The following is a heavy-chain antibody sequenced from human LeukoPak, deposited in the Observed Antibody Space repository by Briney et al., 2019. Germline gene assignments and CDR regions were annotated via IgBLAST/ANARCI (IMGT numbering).Heavy chain of an antibody. CDR1: GYTFTGYY. J-gene: IGHJ5*02. Sequence: ASVKVSCKASGYTFTGYYMHWVRQAPGQGLEWMGWINPNSGGTNYAQKFQGRVTMTRDTSTSTVYMELSSLRSEDTAVYYCARQALVTSHAGRAGGFDPWGQGTLVTVSS. V-gene: IGHV1-2*02. D-gene: IGHD6-13*01. CDR2: INPNSGGT. CDR3: ARQALVTSHAGRAGGFDP.